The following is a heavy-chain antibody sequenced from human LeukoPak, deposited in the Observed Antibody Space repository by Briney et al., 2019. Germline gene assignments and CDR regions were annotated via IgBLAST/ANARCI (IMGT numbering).Heavy chain of an antibody. V-gene: IGHV4-34*01. J-gene: IGHJ6*03. CDR1: GGSFSTYY. CDR3: AREVPESLATYGYMDV. Sequence: SETLSLTCAVYGGSFSTYYWSWIRQPPGKGLEWIGEIKHSGSTNNNPSLKSRVTISVDTSKNQFSLKLSSVTAADTAVYYCAREVPESLATYGYMDVWGKGTTVTVSS. D-gene: IGHD5-12*01. CDR2: IKHSGST.